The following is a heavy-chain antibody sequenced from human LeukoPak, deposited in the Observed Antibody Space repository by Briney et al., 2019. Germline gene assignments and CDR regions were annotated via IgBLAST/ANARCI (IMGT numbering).Heavy chain of an antibody. J-gene: IGHJ3*02. CDR2: MGSSGSPI. CDR1: GLTFSSYE. D-gene: IGHD3-10*01. Sequence: GGSLRLSCAASGLTFSSYEMNWVRQAPGKGLEWVSYMGSSGSPIYYADSVKGRFTISRDNAKNSLYLQMNSLRAEDTAVYYCASESRVSGVGAFDIWGQGTMVTVS. CDR3: ASESRVSGVGAFDI. V-gene: IGHV3-48*03.